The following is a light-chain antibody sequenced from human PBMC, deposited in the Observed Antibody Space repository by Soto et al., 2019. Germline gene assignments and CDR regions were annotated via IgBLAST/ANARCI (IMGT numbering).Light chain of an antibody. V-gene: IGKV1-9*01. Sequence: DIQLTQSPSFLSASVGDRVIITCRASQGIASHLAWYQQKPWKAPKLLVYAASSLQSGVPSRFSGSGFGTEFTLTISSLQPEDFATYYCQQVNSFPHIFGQGTKLEIK. J-gene: IGKJ2*01. CDR3: QQVNSFPHI. CDR1: QGIASH. CDR2: AAS.